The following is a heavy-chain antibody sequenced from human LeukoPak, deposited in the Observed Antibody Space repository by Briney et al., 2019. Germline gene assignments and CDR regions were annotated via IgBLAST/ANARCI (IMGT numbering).Heavy chain of an antibody. CDR2: INHSGST. J-gene: IGHJ6*03. Sequence: SETLSLTCTVSGGSISSSSYYWGWIRQPPGKGLEWIGEINHSGSTNYNPSLKSRVTISVDTSKNQFSLKLSSVTAADTAVYYCARGLYSSSWYSLGYMDVWGKGTTVTVSS. CDR1: GGSISSSSYY. D-gene: IGHD6-13*01. CDR3: ARGLYSSSWYSLGYMDV. V-gene: IGHV4-39*07.